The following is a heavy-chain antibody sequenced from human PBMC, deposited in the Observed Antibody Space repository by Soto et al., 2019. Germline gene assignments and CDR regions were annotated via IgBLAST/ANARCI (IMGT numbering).Heavy chain of an antibody. D-gene: IGHD6-13*01. Sequence: ASVKVSCKASGYTFTGYYMHWVRQAPGQGLEWMGWINPNSGGTNYAQKFQGWVTMTRDTSISTAYMELSRLRSDDTAVYYCARVEELPSSSWYRYPSYFDYWGQGTLVTVSS. CDR1: GYTFTGYY. V-gene: IGHV1-2*04. CDR3: ARVEELPSSSWYRYPSYFDY. J-gene: IGHJ4*02. CDR2: INPNSGGT.